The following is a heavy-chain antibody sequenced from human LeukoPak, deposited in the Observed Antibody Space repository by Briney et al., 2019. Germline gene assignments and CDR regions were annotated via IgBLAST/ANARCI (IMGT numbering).Heavy chain of an antibody. CDR1: GFTFSSYW. J-gene: IGHJ5*02. V-gene: IGHV3-7*03. D-gene: IGHD3-22*01. CDR2: IKQDGSEK. CDR3: AKDNLGSDSSGYS. Sequence: GGSLRLSCAASGFTFSSYWMSWVRQAPGKGLEWVANIKQDGSEKYYVDSVKGRFTISRDNAKNSLYLQMNSLRAEDTAVYYCAKDNLGSDSSGYSWGQGTLVTVSS.